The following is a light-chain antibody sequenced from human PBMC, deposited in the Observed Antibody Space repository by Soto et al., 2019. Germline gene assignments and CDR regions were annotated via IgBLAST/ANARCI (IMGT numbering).Light chain of an antibody. J-gene: IGKJ1*01. CDR2: DAS. Sequence: EIVLTQSPATLSLSPGERATLSCRASQSVTNSLAWYQQKPGQAPRLLVYDASNRATGIPTRFSGSGSGTDFTLTISNLEPEDFATYYCQQSYSTPRTFGQGTKVEIK. V-gene: IGKV3-11*01. CDR3: QQSYSTPRT. CDR1: QSVTNS.